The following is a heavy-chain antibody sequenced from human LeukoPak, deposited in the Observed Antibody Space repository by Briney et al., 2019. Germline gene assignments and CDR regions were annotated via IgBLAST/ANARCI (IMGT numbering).Heavy chain of an antibody. J-gene: IGHJ3*02. CDR1: GGSFSGYY. D-gene: IGHD1-26*01. Sequence: PSETLSLTCAVYGGSFSGYYWSWIRQPPGKGLEWIGEINHSGSTNYNPSLKSRVTISVDTSKNQFSLKLSSVTAADTAVYYCARAIVGAEDAFDIWGQGAMVTVSS. V-gene: IGHV4-34*01. CDR3: ARAIVGAEDAFDI. CDR2: INHSGST.